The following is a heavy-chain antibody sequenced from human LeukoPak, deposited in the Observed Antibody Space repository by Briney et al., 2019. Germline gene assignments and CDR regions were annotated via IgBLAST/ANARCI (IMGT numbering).Heavy chain of an antibody. V-gene: IGHV3-7*01. CDR3: ARDTVTY. J-gene: IGHJ4*02. Sequence: GGSLRLSCAASGFTFSNYWMSWVRQAPGKGLEWVAHINMDGSEKYYVDSVKGRFTISRDNAKNSLYLQMNSLRVEDTAVYYCARDTVTYWGQGTLVTVSS. CDR1: GFTFSNYW. CDR2: INMDGSEK. D-gene: IGHD4-17*01.